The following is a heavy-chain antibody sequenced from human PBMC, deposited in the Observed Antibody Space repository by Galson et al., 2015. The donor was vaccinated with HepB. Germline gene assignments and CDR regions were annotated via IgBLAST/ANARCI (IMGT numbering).Heavy chain of an antibody. J-gene: IGHJ4*02. CDR3: ARVLPVAPYYFDY. V-gene: IGHV1-69*06. D-gene: IGHD2-2*01. CDR1: GGTFSSYA. CDR2: IIPIFDSS. Sequence: SVKVSCKASGGTFSSYAISWVRQAPGQGLEWMGGIIPIFDSSHYAQKFQGRVTITADKSTTTGYMELSSLRSEDTAVYYCARVLPVAPYYFDYWGQGTLVTVSS.